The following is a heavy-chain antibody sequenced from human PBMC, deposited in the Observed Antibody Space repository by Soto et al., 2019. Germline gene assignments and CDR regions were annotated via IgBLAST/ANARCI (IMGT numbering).Heavy chain of an antibody. CDR1: GFTFSTYL. Sequence: GSLRLSCAASGFTFSTYLMHWVRQVPGKGLVWVSRINSDGSRTTYADSVKGRFTISRDNAKNTLYLQMNSLRAEDTAVYYCARDPGYHRHDWRFDYWGQATLVTVSS. D-gene: IGHD2-15*01. V-gene: IGHV3-74*01. CDR2: INSDGSRT. J-gene: IGHJ4*02. CDR3: ARDPGYHRHDWRFDY.